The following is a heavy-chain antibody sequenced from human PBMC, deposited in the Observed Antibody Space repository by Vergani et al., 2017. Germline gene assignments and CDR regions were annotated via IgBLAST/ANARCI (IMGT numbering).Heavy chain of an antibody. CDR1: GFSLSTSGVG. V-gene: IGHV2-5*02. J-gene: IGHJ4*02. D-gene: IGHD5-24*01. Sequence: QITLKESGPTLVKPTQTLTLTCTFSGFSLSTSGVGVGWIRQPPGKALEWLALIYWDDDKRYSPSLKSRLTITKDTSKNQVVLTMTNMDPVDTATYYGAHTLARDGYNWWYYFAYWGQGTLVTVSS. CDR3: AHTLARDGYNWWYYFAY. CDR2: IYWDDDK.